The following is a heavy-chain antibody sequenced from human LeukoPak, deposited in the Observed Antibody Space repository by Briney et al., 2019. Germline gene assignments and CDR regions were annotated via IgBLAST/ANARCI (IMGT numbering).Heavy chain of an antibody. D-gene: IGHD3-22*01. CDR2: IKQDGSEK. Sequence: GGSLRLSCADSGFTFSRNWMSWVRQAPGKGLEWVANIKQDGSEKYYVDSVKGRFTISRDNAKNSLYLQMNSLRAEDTAVYYCARDAEYYYDTSNAFDIWGQGTMVTVSS. V-gene: IGHV3-7*01. CDR1: GFTFSRNW. CDR3: ARDAEYYYDTSNAFDI. J-gene: IGHJ3*02.